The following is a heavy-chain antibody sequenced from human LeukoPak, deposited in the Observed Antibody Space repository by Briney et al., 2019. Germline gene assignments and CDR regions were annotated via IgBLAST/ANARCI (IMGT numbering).Heavy chain of an antibody. Sequence: PSETLSLTCTVSGGSTSSDYWSWIRQSPGKGLEWVGYVYNSGDTGKNPSLKSRVTILLDTSKNQCSLKLTSVSAADTAVYYCARLKLGAYFDLWGRGTLVTVPS. D-gene: IGHD3-16*01. J-gene: IGHJ2*01. CDR2: VYNSGDT. CDR1: GGSTSSDY. V-gene: IGHV4-59*08. CDR3: ARLKLGAYFDL.